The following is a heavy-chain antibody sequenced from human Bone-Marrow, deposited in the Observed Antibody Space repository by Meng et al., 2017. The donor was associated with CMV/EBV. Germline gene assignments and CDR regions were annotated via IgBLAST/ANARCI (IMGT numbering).Heavy chain of an antibody. J-gene: IGHJ6*02. CDR1: GFNFSSDA. CDR3: ARDSSQPYYDFWSGTHRRYYYGMGV. Sequence: GESLKISCAASGFNFSSDAMHWVRQAPGKGLEWVTVISYDGTDKYYADSVKGRFTISRENAKNSLYLQMNSLRAGDTAVYYCARDSSQPYYDFWSGTHRRYYYGMGVWGQGTTVTVSS. CDR2: ISYDGTDK. D-gene: IGHD3-3*01. V-gene: IGHV3-30*14.